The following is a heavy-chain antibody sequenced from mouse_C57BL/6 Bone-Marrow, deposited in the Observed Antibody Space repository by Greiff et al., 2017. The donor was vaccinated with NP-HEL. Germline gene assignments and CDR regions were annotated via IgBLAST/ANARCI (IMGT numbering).Heavy chain of an antibody. J-gene: IGHJ4*01. CDR1: GYTFTSYW. CDR3: ARYKLPYYYAMDY. Sequence: QVQLKQPGAELVKPGASVKMSCKASGYTFTSYWITWVKQRPGQGLEWIGDIYPGSGSTNYNEKFKSKATLTVDTSSSTAYMQLSSLTSEDSAVYYCARYKLPYYYAMDYWGQGTSVTVSS. V-gene: IGHV1-55*01. CDR2: IYPGSGST. D-gene: IGHD2-1*01.